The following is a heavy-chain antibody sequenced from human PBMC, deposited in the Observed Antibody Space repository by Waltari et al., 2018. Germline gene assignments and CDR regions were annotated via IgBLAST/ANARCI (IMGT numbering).Heavy chain of an antibody. CDR3: ARDWGGSSSGPDY. Sequence: QVQLVESGGGVVQPGRSLRLSCAASGFTFSRYGMHWVRKAPGKGLGWVAVIWYDGSNKYYADSVKGRFTISRDNSKNTLYLQMNSLRAEDTAVYYCARDWGGSSSGPDYWGQGTLVTVSS. CDR2: IWYDGSNK. CDR1: GFTFSRYG. V-gene: IGHV3-33*01. D-gene: IGHD6-6*01. J-gene: IGHJ4*02.